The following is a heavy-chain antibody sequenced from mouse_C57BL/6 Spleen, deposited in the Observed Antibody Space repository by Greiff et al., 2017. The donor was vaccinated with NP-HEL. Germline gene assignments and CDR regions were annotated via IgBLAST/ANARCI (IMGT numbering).Heavy chain of an antibody. CDR1: GFNIKDDY. Sequence: EVQLQQSGAELVRPGASVKLSCTASGFNIKDDYMHWVKQRPEQGLEWIGWIDPENGDTEYASKFQGKATITADTSSNTAYLQLSSLTSEDTAVYYCTTLLRGSSAWFAYWGQGTLVTVSA. D-gene: IGHD1-3*01. J-gene: IGHJ3*01. V-gene: IGHV14-4*01. CDR3: TTLLRGSSAWFAY. CDR2: IDPENGDT.